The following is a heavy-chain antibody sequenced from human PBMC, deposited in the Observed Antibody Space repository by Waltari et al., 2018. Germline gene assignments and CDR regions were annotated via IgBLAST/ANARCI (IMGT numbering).Heavy chain of an antibody. CDR1: GYIFTNYW. CDR3: ARRASAAARRGYYYYGMDV. J-gene: IGHJ6*02. CDR2: IYPGDSDT. Sequence: GQSGAEVKKPGESLKISCKGSGYIFTNYWIGWVRQMPGKGLAWMGIIYPGDSDTRYSPSFQGQVTISADKSISTAYLHWSSLKASDTAMYYCARRASAAARRGYYYYGMDVWGQGTTVTVSS. D-gene: IGHD6-6*01. V-gene: IGHV5-51*03.